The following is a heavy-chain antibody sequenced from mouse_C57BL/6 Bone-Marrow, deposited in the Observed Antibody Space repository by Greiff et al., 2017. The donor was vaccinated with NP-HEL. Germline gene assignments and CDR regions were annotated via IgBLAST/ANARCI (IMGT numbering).Heavy chain of an antibody. J-gene: IGHJ2*01. Sequence: QVQLQQSGAELVKPGASVKMSCKASGYTFTSYWITWVKQRPGQGLEWIGDIYLGSGSTNYNEKFKSKATLTVDTSSSTAYMQLSSLTSEDSAVYYCARGGQVYYDYDGYYWGQGTTLTVSS. CDR2: IYLGSGST. CDR1: GYTFTSYW. V-gene: IGHV1-55*01. D-gene: IGHD2-4*01. CDR3: ARGGQVYYDYDGYY.